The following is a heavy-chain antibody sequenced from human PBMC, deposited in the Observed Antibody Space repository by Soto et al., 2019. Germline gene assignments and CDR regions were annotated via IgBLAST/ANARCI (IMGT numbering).Heavy chain of an antibody. CDR1: GYTFTSYD. V-gene: IGHV1-8*01. J-gene: IGHJ4*02. CDR3: ARGITMVRGATIGY. D-gene: IGHD3-10*01. CDR2: MNPNSGNT. Sequence: QVQLVQSGAEVKKPGASVKVSCKASGYTFTSYDINWVRQATGQGLEWMGWMNPNSGNTGYAQKFQGRVTMTRNSSISTAYMELSCLRSEHTAVYYCARGITMVRGATIGYWGQGTLVTVSS.